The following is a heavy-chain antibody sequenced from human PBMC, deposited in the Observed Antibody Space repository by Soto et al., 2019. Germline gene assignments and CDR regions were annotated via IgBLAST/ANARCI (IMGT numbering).Heavy chain of an antibody. CDR3: AKDRRAGGNSAFYFDF. D-gene: IGHD3-16*01. CDR1: GFKFSSYA. Sequence: GSLRLSCAAPGFKFSSYAMSWVRQAPGKGLEWVSLISATGGGTYYADSVKGRFTISRDNSDNTLYLQVHSLRAEDTAVYYCAKDRRAGGNSAFYFDFWGQGAQVTVSS. V-gene: IGHV3-23*01. CDR2: ISATGGGT. J-gene: IGHJ5*01.